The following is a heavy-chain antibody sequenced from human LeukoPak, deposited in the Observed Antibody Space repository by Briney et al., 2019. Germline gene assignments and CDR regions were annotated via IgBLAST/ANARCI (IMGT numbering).Heavy chain of an antibody. CDR3: ARLLGVGGTDH. Sequence: PGESLKISCQGSGFTFTNYWISWVRQMPGKGLEWMGKVDPSDSSVKYSPSFQGHVTISVDKSINTAYLHWSSLRASDSAIYYCARLLGVGGTDHWGQGTQLTVSS. J-gene: IGHJ4*02. V-gene: IGHV5-10-1*01. D-gene: IGHD6-19*01. CDR1: GFTFTNYW. CDR2: VDPSDSSV.